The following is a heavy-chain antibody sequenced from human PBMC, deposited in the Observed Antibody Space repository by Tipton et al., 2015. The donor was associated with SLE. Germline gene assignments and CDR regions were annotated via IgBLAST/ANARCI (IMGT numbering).Heavy chain of an antibody. J-gene: IGHJ4*02. CDR2: IKSKTDGGTT. V-gene: IGHV3-15*01. CDR3: ARGTGSSSCPFEY. D-gene: IGHD6-13*01. Sequence: GSLRLSCAASGFTFSSYWMSWVRQAPGKGLEWVGRIKSKTDGGTTDYAAPVKGRFTISRDDSKNTLYLQMNSLKTEDTAVYYCARGTGSSSCPFEYWGQGTLVTVSS. CDR1: GFTFSSYW.